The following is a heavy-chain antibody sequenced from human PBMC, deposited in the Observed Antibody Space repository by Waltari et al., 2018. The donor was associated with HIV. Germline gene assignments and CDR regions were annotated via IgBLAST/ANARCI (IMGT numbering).Heavy chain of an antibody. CDR1: GGSFSGYY. Sequence: AVYGGSFSGYYWSWIRQPPGKGLEWIGEINHSGSTNYNPSLKSRVTISVDTSKNQFSLKLSSVTAADTAVYYCARGRKAVAGNYFDYWGQGTLVTVSS. J-gene: IGHJ4*02. D-gene: IGHD6-19*01. CDR3: ARGRKAVAGNYFDY. V-gene: IGHV4-34*01. CDR2: INHSGST.